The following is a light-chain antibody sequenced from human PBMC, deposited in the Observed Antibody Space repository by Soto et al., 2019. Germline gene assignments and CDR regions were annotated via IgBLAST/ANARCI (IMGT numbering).Light chain of an antibody. CDR3: QQYGSSPLT. CDR2: GAS. J-gene: IGKJ4*01. Sequence: EIVLTQSPGTRSLSPGERATLSCRDSQSVSSSYLAWYQQKPGQAPRLLIYGASSRATGIPDRFSGSGSGTDFTLTISRLEPEDFAVYYCQQYGSSPLTFGGGTKVEIK. CDR1: QSVSSSY. V-gene: IGKV3-20*01.